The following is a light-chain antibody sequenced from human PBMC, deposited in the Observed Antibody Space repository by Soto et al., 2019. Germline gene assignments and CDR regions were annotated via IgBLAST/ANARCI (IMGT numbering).Light chain of an antibody. V-gene: IGLV2-8*01. CDR3: SSYAGSNNFPYV. J-gene: IGLJ1*01. CDR1: SSDVGSCNC. CDR2: EVN. Sequence: QSVLTQPPSASGSPGQSVTISCTGTSSDVGSCNCVSWYQQYPGKAPKLMIYEVNKRPSGVPDRFSGSKSGTTASLTVSGLQAEDEADYYCSSYAGSNNFPYVFGTGTRSPS.